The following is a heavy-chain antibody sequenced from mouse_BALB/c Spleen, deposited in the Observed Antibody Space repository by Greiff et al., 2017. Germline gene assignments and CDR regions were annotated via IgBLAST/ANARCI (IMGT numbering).Heavy chain of an antibody. CDR3: NGGYDGFDY. Sequence: VQLQQSGAELVRSGASVKLSCTASGFNIKDYYMHWVKQRPEQGLEWIGWIDPENGDTEYAPKFQGKATMTADTSSNTAYLQLSSLTSEDTAVYYCNGGYDGFDYWGQGTTLTVSS. J-gene: IGHJ2*01. D-gene: IGHD2-14*01. V-gene: IGHV14-4*02. CDR2: IDPENGDT. CDR1: GFNIKDYY.